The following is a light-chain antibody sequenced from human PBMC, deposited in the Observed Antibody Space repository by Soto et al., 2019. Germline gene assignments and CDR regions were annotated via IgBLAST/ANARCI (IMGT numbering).Light chain of an antibody. CDR3: QQYNSYSPLT. CDR1: QSISSW. V-gene: IGKV1-5*01. J-gene: IGKJ4*01. Sequence: DIQITQSPSTLSASVGDRVTITCRASQSISSWLAWYQQKPGKAPKLLIYDASSLESGVPSRFSGSGSGTEITLTISSLQPDDFATYYCQQYNSYSPLTFGGGTKVDIK. CDR2: DAS.